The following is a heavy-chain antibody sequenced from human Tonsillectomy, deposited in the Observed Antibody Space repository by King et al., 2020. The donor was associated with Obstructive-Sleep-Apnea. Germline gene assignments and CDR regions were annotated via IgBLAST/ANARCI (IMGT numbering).Heavy chain of an antibody. J-gene: IGHJ5*01. V-gene: IGHV3-23*01. CDR2: VIGGGSTP. Sequence: VQLLESGGGLVEPGGSMRLSCAASGFTFSAYAMSWVRQAPGKGLEWVSLVIGGGSTPYYADSVKGRFTISRDNSKNTLYLQMNSLTADDTAVYYCAKHPPKRYSSNW. D-gene: IGHD6-13*01. CDR3: AKHPPKRYSSNW. CDR1: GFTFSAYA.